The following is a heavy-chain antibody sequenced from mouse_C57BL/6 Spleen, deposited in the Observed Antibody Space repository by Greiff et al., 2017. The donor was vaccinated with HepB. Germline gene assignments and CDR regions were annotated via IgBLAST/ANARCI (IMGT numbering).Heavy chain of an antibody. CDR1: GYTFTDYY. J-gene: IGHJ4*01. Sequence: EVQLQQSGPELVKPGASVKISCKASGYTFTDYYMNWVKQSHGKSLEWIGDINPNNGGTSYNQKFKGKATLTVDKSSSTAYMELRSLTSEDSAVYYCARSGYSNYGFYAMDYWGQGTSVTVSS. D-gene: IGHD2-5*01. CDR2: INPNNGGT. V-gene: IGHV1-26*01. CDR3: ARSGYSNYGFYAMDY.